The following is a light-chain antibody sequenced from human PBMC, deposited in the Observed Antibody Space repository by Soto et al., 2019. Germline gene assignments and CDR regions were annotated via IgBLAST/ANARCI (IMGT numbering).Light chain of an antibody. J-gene: IGKJ2*01. Sequence: EMVLTQTPGTLSLSPGERATLSWRASQSVTSSHLARYQQKPGQAPRLLIYGASTRATCIPDRFSGSGSDTGFSLIIRRLDPEDCGMYYCLLYFSPDRYTFGPGPKVQIK. CDR2: GAS. CDR3: LLYFSPDRYT. V-gene: IGKV3-20*01. CDR1: QSVTSSH.